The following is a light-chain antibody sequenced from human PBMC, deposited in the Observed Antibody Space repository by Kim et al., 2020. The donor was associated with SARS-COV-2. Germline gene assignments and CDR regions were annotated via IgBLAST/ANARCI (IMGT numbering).Light chain of an antibody. CDR3: SAWDSSLNVWV. Sequence: TAKLTCTGNSNNVGNEGAAWLQQHQGHPPKLLFFRNNNRPSGISERLSASRSGNIASLTITGLQIEDEGDYYCSAWDSSLNVWVFGGGTQLTVL. V-gene: IGLV10-54*01. CDR2: RNN. J-gene: IGLJ3*02. CDR1: SNNVGNEG.